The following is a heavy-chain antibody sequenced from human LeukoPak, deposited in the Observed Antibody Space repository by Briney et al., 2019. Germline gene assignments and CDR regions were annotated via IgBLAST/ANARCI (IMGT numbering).Heavy chain of an antibody. J-gene: IGHJ4*02. Sequence: RAGGSLRLSCAASGFTFSSYSMNWVRQAPGKGLEWVSTFSGSGGSTYYADSVKGRFTISRDNSKNTLYLQMNSLRAEDTAVYYCAKPYCAGDCFRTVDYWGQGTLVTVSS. D-gene: IGHD2-21*02. CDR3: AKPYCAGDCFRTVDY. V-gene: IGHV3-23*01. CDR2: FSGSGGST. CDR1: GFTFSSYS.